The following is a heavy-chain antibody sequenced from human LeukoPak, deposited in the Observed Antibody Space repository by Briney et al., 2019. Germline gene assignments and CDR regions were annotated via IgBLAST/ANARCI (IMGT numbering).Heavy chain of an antibody. J-gene: IGHJ5*02. CDR2: IYYSGST. Sequence: KPSETLSLTCTVSGGSISSYYWSWIRQPPGKGLEWIGYIYYSGSTNYNPSLKSRVTISVDTSKNQFSLKLSSVTAADTAVYYCARASDYGDYLDYVWFDPWGQGTLVTVSS. D-gene: IGHD4-17*01. CDR3: ARASDYGDYLDYVWFDP. CDR1: GGSISSYY. V-gene: IGHV4-59*12.